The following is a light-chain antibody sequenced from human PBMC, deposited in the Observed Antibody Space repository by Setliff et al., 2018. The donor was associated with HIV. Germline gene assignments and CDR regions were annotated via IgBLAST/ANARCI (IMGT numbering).Light chain of an antibody. J-gene: IGLJ1*01. Sequence: QSVLTQPASVSGSPGQSITISCTGTSSDVGGYNYVSWYQQHPGKAPKVMIYDVSERPSGVSNRFSGSKSGNTASLTISGLQAEDEADYYCSSYTSTKTEGFGTGTKVTVL. CDR1: SSDVGGYNY. CDR2: DVS. CDR3: SSYTSTKTEG. V-gene: IGLV2-14*01.